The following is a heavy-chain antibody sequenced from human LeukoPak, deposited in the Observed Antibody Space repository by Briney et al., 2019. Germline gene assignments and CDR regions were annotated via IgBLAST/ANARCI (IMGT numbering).Heavy chain of an antibody. CDR2: ISAYNGNT. Sequence: ASVKVSCKASGYTFTSYGINWVRQAPGQGLEWMGCISAYNGNTNYAQKLQGRVTMTTDTYTSTAYMELRSLRSDDTAVYYCARDLDQYSGRYGGFGHDFWGQGTLVTVSS. J-gene: IGHJ4*02. V-gene: IGHV1-18*01. D-gene: IGHD1-26*01. CDR1: GYTFTSYG. CDR3: ARDLDQYSGRYGGFGHDF.